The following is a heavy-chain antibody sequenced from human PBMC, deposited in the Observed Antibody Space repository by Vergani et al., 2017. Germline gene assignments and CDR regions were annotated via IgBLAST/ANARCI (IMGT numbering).Heavy chain of an antibody. CDR3: GRVADFYGLGSRRLHL. V-gene: IGHV4-59*01. D-gene: IGHD3-10*01. J-gene: IGHJ5*02. CDR2: MYHSGST. CDR1: GGSMSGYY. Sequence: QVRLQESGPGLVKPSETLSLTCSVSGGSMSGYYWSWIRQPPGKELEWIGYMYHSGSTNYKPSLETRITISGDTSKNQFSLKLNSVTAAETAVYYCGRVADFYGLGSRRLHLWGQGILVTVSS.